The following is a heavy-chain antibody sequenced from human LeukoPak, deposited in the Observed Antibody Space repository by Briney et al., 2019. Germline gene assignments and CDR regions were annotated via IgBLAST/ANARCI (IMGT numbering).Heavy chain of an antibody. CDR1: GGSISSSSYY. V-gene: IGHV4-39*01. D-gene: IGHD5-12*01. CDR3: ARHGRVGYDYFEY. Sequence: SETLSLTCTVSGGSISSSSYYWGWIRQPPGKGLEWIGSISYSGSTYYNPSLKSRVTISVDTSKNQFSLNLSSVTAADTAVYYCARHGRVGYDYFEYWGQGTVVTVSS. J-gene: IGHJ4*02. CDR2: ISYSGST.